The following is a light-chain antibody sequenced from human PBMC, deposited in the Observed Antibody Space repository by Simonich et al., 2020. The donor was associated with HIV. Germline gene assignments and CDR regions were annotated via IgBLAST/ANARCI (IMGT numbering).Light chain of an antibody. J-gene: IGLJ2*01. V-gene: IGLV1-40*01. Sequence: QSVLTQAPSVSGAPGQRVTISCTGNSSNNGSNYDVHWYQQFPGTAPKVLLCGNHIRPLGVPDRFSVSKSGTSASLAITGLQAEDEADYYCQSYDRSLSGSVFGGGTKLTVL. CDR2: GNH. CDR1: SSNNGSNYD. CDR3: QSYDRSLSGSV.